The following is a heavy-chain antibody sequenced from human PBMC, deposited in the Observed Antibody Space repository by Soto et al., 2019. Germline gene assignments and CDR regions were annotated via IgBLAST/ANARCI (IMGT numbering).Heavy chain of an antibody. J-gene: IGHJ4*02. CDR3: AHSSSWYRRFCY. D-gene: IGHD6-13*01. CDR2: IYWYDDK. CDR1: GFSLSTSGVG. V-gene: IGHV2-5*01. Sequence: QITLKESGPTLVKPTQTLTLTCTFTGFSLSTSGVGVGWIRQPPGKALEWLALIYWYDDKRYSPSLKSRLTITKDTSKNHVVLTMTNMDPVDTATYYCAHSSSWYRRFCYWGQGTLVTVSS.